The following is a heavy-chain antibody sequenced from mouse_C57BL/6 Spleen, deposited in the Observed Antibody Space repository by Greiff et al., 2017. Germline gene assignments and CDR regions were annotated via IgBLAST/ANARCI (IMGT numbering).Heavy chain of an antibody. V-gene: IGHV2-5*01. CDR1: GFSLTSYG. J-gene: IGHJ4*01. CDR2: IWRGGST. Sequence: VQLQESGPGLVQPSQSLSITCKVSGFSLTSYGVHWVRQSPGQGLEWLGVIWRGGSTDYNAAFMSRLSITKDNSKSQVFFKMNSLQADDTAIYYCAKKFYDYEMDYWGQGTSVTVSS. CDR3: AKKFYDYEMDY. D-gene: IGHD2-4*01.